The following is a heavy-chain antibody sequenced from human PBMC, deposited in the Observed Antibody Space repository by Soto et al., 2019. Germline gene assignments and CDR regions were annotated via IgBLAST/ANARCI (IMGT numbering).Heavy chain of an antibody. Sequence: ASVKVSCKACGYTFTAYYIHWVRQAPGQGLEWMGWIDPSSGGTNSAQKFQGWVTMTRDTSITTAYMELSRLNSDDTAVYYCAKSRGSYTVDVWGQGTLVTVSS. CDR2: IDPSSGGT. J-gene: IGHJ4*02. CDR1: GYTFTAYY. V-gene: IGHV1-2*04. D-gene: IGHD1-26*01. CDR3: AKSRGSYTVDV.